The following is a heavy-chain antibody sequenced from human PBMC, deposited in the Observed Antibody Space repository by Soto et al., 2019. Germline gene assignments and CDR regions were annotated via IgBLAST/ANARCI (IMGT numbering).Heavy chain of an antibody. J-gene: IGHJ4*02. V-gene: IGHV3-23*01. CDR2: VRSTGET. CDR3: AKDRPGTASREFDY. CDR1: GFRFSSYA. D-gene: IGHD6-25*01. Sequence: PGGSLRLSCAASGFRFSSYAMSWARQAPGQGPEWVSAVRSTGETYYADSVKGRFTISRDNSKNTLYLQMNSLRAEDTAVYYCAKDRPGTASREFDYWGQGTLVTVSS.